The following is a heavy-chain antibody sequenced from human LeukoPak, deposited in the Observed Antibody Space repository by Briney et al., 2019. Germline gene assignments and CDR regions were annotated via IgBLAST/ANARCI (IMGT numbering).Heavy chain of an antibody. CDR3: AKVENTYYYDSSGYYYFDY. J-gene: IGHJ4*02. Sequence: GGSLRLSCAASGFTFSSYAMSWVRQAPGKGLEWVSAISGSGGSTYYADSVKGRFTISRDNSKNTLYLQMNSLRAGDTAVYYCAKVENTYYYDSSGYYYFDYWGQGTLVTVSS. CDR2: ISGSGGST. V-gene: IGHV3-23*01. D-gene: IGHD3-22*01. CDR1: GFTFSSYA.